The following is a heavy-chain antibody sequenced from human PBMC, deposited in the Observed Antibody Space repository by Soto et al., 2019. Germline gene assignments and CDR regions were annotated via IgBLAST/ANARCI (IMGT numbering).Heavy chain of an antibody. J-gene: IGHJ4*02. CDR1: GGTFSSYA. D-gene: IGHD5-18*01. CDR3: ARDIRSRGYSLPFDY. V-gene: IGHV1-69*13. CDR2: IIPIFGTA. Sequence: SVKVSCKASGGTFSSYAISWVRQAPGQGLEWMGGIIPIFGTANYAQKFQGRVTITADESTSTAYMELSSLRSEDTAVYYCARDIRSRGYSLPFDYWGQGTLVTVSS.